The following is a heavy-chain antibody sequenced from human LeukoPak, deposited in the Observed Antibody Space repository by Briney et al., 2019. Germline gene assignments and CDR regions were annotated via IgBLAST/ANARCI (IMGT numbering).Heavy chain of an antibody. V-gene: IGHV3-13*01. D-gene: IGHD6-6*01. Sequence: GGSLRLSCAASGFTFSSYDMHWVRQATGKGLEWVSAIGTAGDTYYPGSVKGRFTISRENAKNSLYLQMNSLRAGDTAVHYCAREYSSSKYYYYGMDVWGQGTTVTVSS. CDR3: AREYSSSKYYYYGMDV. CDR1: GFTFSSYD. J-gene: IGHJ6*02. CDR2: IGTAGDT.